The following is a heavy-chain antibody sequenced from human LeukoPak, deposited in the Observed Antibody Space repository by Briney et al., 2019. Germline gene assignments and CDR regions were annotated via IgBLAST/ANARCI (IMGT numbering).Heavy chain of an antibody. J-gene: IGHJ6*02. Sequence: PGGSLRLSCAAPGFTFSSYNMNWVRQAPGKGLEWVSVIISNTGNKYYADSVKGRFTISRDNAQNSVYLQLNSLRAEDTAVYYCARASGDYLRYYKGMDVWGQGTTVTVSS. CDR1: GFTFSSYN. D-gene: IGHD4-17*01. V-gene: IGHV3-21*01. CDR2: IISNTGNK. CDR3: ARASGDYLRYYKGMDV.